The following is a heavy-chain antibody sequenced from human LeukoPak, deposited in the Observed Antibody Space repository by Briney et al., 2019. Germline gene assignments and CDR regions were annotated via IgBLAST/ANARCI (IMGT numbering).Heavy chain of an antibody. CDR1: GGTFSSYA. Sequence: ASVKVSCKASGGTFSSYAISWVRQAPGQGLEWMGGNIPIFGTANYAQKFQGRVTITADESTSTAYMELSSLRSEDTAVYYCARDAGVIVVVPAAYRGGYNWFDPWGQGTLVTVSS. CDR3: ARDAGVIVVVPAAYRGGYNWFDP. D-gene: IGHD2-2*01. J-gene: IGHJ5*02. V-gene: IGHV1-69*13. CDR2: NIPIFGTA.